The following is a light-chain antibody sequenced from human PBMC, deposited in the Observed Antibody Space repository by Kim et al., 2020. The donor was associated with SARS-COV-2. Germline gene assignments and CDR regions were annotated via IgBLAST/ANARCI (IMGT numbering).Light chain of an antibody. CDR2: DID. CDR3: CSYAGRYTFV. Sequence: GQDSTISCHGTNSDVGSYNYVSWSQQYQDNAPTLIKYDIDKRPSGAPDRFAGSKSGSTASLSIYGIQADDEADYYCCSYAGRYTFVFGGGTQLTVL. V-gene: IGLV2-11*01. J-gene: IGLJ2*01. CDR1: NSDVGSYNY.